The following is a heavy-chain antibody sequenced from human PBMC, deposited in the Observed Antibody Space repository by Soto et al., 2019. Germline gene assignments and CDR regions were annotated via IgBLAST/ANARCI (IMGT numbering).Heavy chain of an antibody. D-gene: IGHD3-22*01. Sequence: AASVKVSCKASGYTFTSYAMHWVRQAPGQRLEWMGWINAGNGNTKYSQKFQGRVTITRDTSASTAYMELSSLRSEDTAVYYCARGPGLHYYDSSGYFDYWGQGTLVTVSS. CDR1: GYTFTSYA. J-gene: IGHJ4*02. CDR2: INAGNGNT. CDR3: ARGPGLHYYDSSGYFDY. V-gene: IGHV1-3*01.